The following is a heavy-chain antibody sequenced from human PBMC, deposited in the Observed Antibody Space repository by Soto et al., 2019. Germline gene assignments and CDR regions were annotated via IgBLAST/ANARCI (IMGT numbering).Heavy chain of an antibody. J-gene: IGHJ3*02. D-gene: IGHD3-10*01. CDR1: GFTFSSYW. CDR3: ARCYGSGSYFPPDAFDI. CDR2: IKQDGSEK. Sequence: GGSLRLSCAGSGFTFSSYWMSWVRQAPGKGLEWVANIKQDGSEKYYVDSVKGRFTISRDNAKNSLYLQMNSLRAEDTAVYYCARCYGSGSYFPPDAFDIWGQGTMVT. V-gene: IGHV3-7*03.